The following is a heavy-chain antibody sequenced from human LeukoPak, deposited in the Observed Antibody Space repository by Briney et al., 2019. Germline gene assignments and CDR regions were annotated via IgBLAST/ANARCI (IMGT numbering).Heavy chain of an antibody. J-gene: IGHJ3*02. CDR3: ARQGYDFWSGYYTRAFDI. V-gene: IGHV4-59*08. D-gene: IGHD3-3*01. CDR2: IYYSGCT. Sequence: SETLSLTCTVSGGSISSYYWSWIRQPPGKGLEWIGYIYYSGCTNYNPSLKSRVTISVDTSKNQFSLKLSSVTAADTAVYYCARQGYDFWSGYYTRAFDIWGQGTMVTVSS. CDR1: GGSISSYY.